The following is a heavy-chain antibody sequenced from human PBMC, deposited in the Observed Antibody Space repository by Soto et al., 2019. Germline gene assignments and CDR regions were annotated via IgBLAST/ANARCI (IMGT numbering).Heavy chain of an antibody. V-gene: IGHV3-23*01. Sequence: EVQLLESGGDLVQPGGSLRLSCAASGFTFSTIDMSWVRQAPGKGLEWVSTVSTDGGTTYYADSVKGRFTISRDNSKNTLYLQMNSLRAEDTAVYYCARLVKYWGQGTPVTVSP. CDR3: ARLVKY. D-gene: IGHD3-9*01. J-gene: IGHJ4*02. CDR1: GFTFSTID. CDR2: VSTDGGTT.